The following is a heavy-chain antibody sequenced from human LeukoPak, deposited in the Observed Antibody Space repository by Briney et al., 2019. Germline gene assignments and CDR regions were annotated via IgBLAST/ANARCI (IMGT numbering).Heavy chain of an antibody. V-gene: IGHV3-64D*09. J-gene: IGHJ4*02. Sequence: GGSLRLSCSASGFTFSSYAMYWVRQAPGKGLEYVSTISSNGGSTYYADSVKGRFTISRDNSKNTLYLQMSSLRVEDTAVYYCARDESRYYYDYWGQGTLVTVSS. CDR1: GFTFSSYA. CDR3: ARDESRYYYDY. D-gene: IGHD6-13*01. CDR2: ISSNGGST.